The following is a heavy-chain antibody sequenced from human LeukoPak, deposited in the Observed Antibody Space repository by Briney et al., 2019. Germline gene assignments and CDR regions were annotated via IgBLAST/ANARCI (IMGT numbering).Heavy chain of an antibody. CDR2: IYYIGST. J-gene: IGHJ4*02. D-gene: IGHD3-22*01. V-gene: IGHV4-59*01. CDR3: ARLGGYSYYYDSSGYRLGEFDS. Sequence: SETLSLTCTVSGGSISSYYWSWIRQPPGKGLEWLGYIYYIGSTNYNPSLKSRVTISVDTSKNQFSLKLSSVTAADTAVYYCARLGGYSYYYDSSGYRLGEFDSWGQGTLVTVSS. CDR1: GGSISSYY.